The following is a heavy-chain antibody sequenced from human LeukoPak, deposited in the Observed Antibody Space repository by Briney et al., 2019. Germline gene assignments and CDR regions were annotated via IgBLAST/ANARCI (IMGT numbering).Heavy chain of an antibody. CDR1: GFTFSSYA. D-gene: IGHD1-26*01. J-gene: IGHJ4*02. V-gene: IGHV3-64*02. CDR3: ASGGIYYGAAFDF. Sequence: PGGSLRLSCAASGFTFSSYAMHWVRQAPGKGLEYVSGISTNGGSTYYADSVKGRFTISRDNAKNSLYLQMNSLRAEDTALYYCASGGIYYGAAFDFWGQGTLVTVSS. CDR2: ISTNGGST.